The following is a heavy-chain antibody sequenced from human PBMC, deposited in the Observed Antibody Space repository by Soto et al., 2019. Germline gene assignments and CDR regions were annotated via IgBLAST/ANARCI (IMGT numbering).Heavy chain of an antibody. D-gene: IGHD3-16*01. CDR2: ISYSGDRQ. V-gene: IGHV3-30*01. CDR1: GFTFADYA. CDR3: ARTPAAMITDRYNWFDS. J-gene: IGHJ5*01. Sequence: GGSLRLSCVASGFTFADYAMRWVRRIPGKGLEWVAVISYSGDRQYYAEPVKGRFTISRDNSKKTLYLQMFSLTSEDSAVFYCARTPAAMITDRYNWFDSWGPGTQVTVSS.